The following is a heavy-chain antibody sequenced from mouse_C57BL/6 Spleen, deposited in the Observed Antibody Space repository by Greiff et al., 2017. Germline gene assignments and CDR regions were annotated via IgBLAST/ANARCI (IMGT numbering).Heavy chain of an antibody. V-gene: IGHV1-80*01. D-gene: IGHD1-1*01. CDR1: GYAFSSYW. Sequence: QVQLQQSGAELVKPGASVKISCKASGYAFSSYWMNWVKQRPGKGLEWIGQIYPGDGDTNYNGKFKGKATLTADKSSSTAYMQLSSLTSEDSAVYFCARRDYYGSSLAWFAYWGQGTLVTVSA. CDR2: IYPGDGDT. J-gene: IGHJ3*01. CDR3: ARRDYYGSSLAWFAY.